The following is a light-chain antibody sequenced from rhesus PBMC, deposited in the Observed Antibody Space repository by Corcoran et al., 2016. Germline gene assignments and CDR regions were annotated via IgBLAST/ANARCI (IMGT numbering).Light chain of an antibody. CDR3: QQSNTNPVP. V-gene: IGKV1-32*02. CDR2: YAN. Sequence: DILLSQSPTSLSASVGDRVTINCRASQGLSRYLNWYQQKPGKAPKLLIYYANNLASGGPSRFSGSGSWTDFTLMINHPQPKCFAAYYCQQSNTNPVPFGPGTKLDIK. J-gene: IGKJ3*01. CDR1: QGLSRY.